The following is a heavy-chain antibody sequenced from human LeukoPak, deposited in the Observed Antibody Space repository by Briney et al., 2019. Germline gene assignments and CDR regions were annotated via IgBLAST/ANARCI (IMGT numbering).Heavy chain of an antibody. CDR2: IYYSGST. Sequence: PSETLSLTCTVSGGSISSYYWSWIRQPPGKGLEWIGYIYYSGSTNYKPSLKSRVTISVDTSKNQFSLKLSSVTAADTAVYYCARHVSRRDAFDIWGQGTMVTVSS. V-gene: IGHV4-59*08. D-gene: IGHD1-14*01. CDR1: GGSISSYY. J-gene: IGHJ3*02. CDR3: ARHVSRRDAFDI.